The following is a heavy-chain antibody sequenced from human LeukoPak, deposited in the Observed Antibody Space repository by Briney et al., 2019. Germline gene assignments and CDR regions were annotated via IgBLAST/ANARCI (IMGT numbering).Heavy chain of an antibody. V-gene: IGHV3-53*01. CDR3: AKGVRITMVRGAIEDGMDV. Sequence: GGSLRLSCAASGFTVSSNYMSWVRQAPGKGLEWVSVIYSGGSTYYADSVKGRFTISRDNSKNTLYLQMNSLRAEDTAVYYCAKGVRITMVRGAIEDGMDVWGQGTTVTVSS. CDR1: GFTVSSNY. CDR2: IYSGGST. J-gene: IGHJ6*02. D-gene: IGHD3-10*01.